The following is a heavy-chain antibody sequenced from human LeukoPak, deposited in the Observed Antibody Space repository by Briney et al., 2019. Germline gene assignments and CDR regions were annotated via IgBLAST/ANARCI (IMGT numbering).Heavy chain of an antibody. CDR2: IYHSGRT. V-gene: IGHV4-30-2*01. D-gene: IGHD4-17*01. CDR3: ARDRDYFGDYGY. Sequence: SQTPSLTCAVSGGSFSSGGYSWSWIRQPPGKGLEWIGYIYHSGRTFYTPSLKSRVTISVDRSKNQFSLKLSSVTAADTAVYYCARDRDYFGDYGYWGQGTLVTVSS. CDR1: GGSFSSGGYS. J-gene: IGHJ4*02.